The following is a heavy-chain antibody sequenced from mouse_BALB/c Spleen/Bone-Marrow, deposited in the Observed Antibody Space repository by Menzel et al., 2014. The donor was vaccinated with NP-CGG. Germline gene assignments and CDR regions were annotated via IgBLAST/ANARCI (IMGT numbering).Heavy chain of an antibody. CDR1: GFTFSTYA. J-gene: IGHJ3*01. CDR3: ARDGYGSSD. CDR2: ISSGGSYT. Sequence: EVHLVESGGVLVKPGGSLKLSCAASGFTFSTYAMSWVRQSPEKRLEWVAEISSGGSYTYYPDTVTGRFTISRDNAKNTLYLEMSSLWSEDTAMYYCARDGYGSSDWGQGTLVTVSA. V-gene: IGHV5-9-4*01. D-gene: IGHD1-1*01.